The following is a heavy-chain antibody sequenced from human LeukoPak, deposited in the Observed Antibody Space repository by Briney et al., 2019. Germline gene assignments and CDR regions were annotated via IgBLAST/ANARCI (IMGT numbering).Heavy chain of an antibody. CDR1: GFTFSSYW. CDR2: IKQDGSEK. V-gene: IGHV3-7*01. D-gene: IGHD7-27*01. Sequence: PGGSLRLSCAAPGFTFSSYWMSWVRQAPGKGLEWVANIKQDGSEKYYVDSVKGRFTISRDNAKNSLYLQMNSLRAEDTAVYYCARDNWGFTGWGQGTLVTVSS. CDR3: ARDNWGFTG. J-gene: IGHJ4*02.